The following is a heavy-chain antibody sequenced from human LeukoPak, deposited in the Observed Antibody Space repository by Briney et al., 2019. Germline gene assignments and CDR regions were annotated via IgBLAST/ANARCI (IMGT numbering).Heavy chain of an antibody. CDR3: AKVHSSGHAFDI. V-gene: IGHV3-9*01. D-gene: IGHD6-19*01. Sequence: GGSLRLSCAASGFTFSSYAMSWVRQAPGKGLEWVSGISWNSGSIGYADSVKGRFTISRDNAKNSLYLQMNSLRAEDTALYYCAKVHSSGHAFDIWGQGTMVTVSS. J-gene: IGHJ3*02. CDR1: GFTFSSYA. CDR2: ISWNSGSI.